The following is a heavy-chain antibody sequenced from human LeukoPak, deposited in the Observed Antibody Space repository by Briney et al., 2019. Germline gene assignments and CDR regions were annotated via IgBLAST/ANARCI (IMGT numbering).Heavy chain of an antibody. J-gene: IGHJ4*02. Sequence: ASVKVSCKASGYTFTGYYMHWVRQAPGQGLEWMGWINPNSGGTNYAQKFQGRVTMTRDTSTSTVYMELSSLRSEDTAVYYCARDLNDSSGYGDYWGQGTLVTVSS. CDR2: INPNSGGT. D-gene: IGHD3-22*01. CDR1: GYTFTGYY. V-gene: IGHV1-2*02. CDR3: ARDLNDSSGYGDY.